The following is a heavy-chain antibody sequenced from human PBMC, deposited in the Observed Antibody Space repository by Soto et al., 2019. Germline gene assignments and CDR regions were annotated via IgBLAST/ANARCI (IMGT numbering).Heavy chain of an antibody. CDR1: GFTFSSYA. Sequence: GGSLRLSCAASGFTFSSYAMSWVRQAPGKGLEWVSAISGSGGSTYYADSVKGRFTISRDNSKNTLYLQMNSLRAEDTAVYYCAKDLDYSPASDYYYGMDVWGQGTTVTVSS. V-gene: IGHV3-23*01. D-gene: IGHD4-4*01. J-gene: IGHJ6*02. CDR3: AKDLDYSPASDYYYGMDV. CDR2: ISGSGGST.